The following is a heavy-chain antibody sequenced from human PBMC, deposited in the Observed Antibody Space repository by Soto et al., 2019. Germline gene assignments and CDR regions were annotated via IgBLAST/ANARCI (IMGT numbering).Heavy chain of an antibody. D-gene: IGHD6-19*01. J-gene: IGHJ4*02. CDR3: EQGKNTGWYYFDY. CDR2: ISASGRDT. CDR1: GFTFANYA. Sequence: GGSLRLSCAASGFTFANYAMSWVRQAPGKGLEWVAGISASGRDTYYADSVKDRFTISRDSSKNTLYLQMNSLRAEDTAKYFCEQGKNTGWYYFDYWGQGTLVTVSS. V-gene: IGHV3-23*01.